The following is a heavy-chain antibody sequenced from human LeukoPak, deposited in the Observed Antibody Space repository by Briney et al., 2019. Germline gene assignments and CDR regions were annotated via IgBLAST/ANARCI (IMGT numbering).Heavy chain of an antibody. CDR2: IYSGGNT. D-gene: IGHD6-13*01. CDR3: ASALAAASHTSFDH. J-gene: IGHJ4*02. V-gene: IGHV3-66*01. CDR1: GFTVSNNY. Sequence: GGSLRLSCAASGFTVSNNYMSWVRQAPGKGLEWVSIIYSGGNTYYTDSVKGRFTISRDNTQNTVYLQMNSMRAEDTAVYYCASALAAASHTSFDHWGQGTLVTVSS.